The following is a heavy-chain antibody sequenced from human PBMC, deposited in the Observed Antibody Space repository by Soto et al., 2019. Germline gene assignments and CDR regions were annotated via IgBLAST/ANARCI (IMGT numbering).Heavy chain of an antibody. J-gene: IGHJ6*02. V-gene: IGHV3-64D*08. D-gene: IGHD6-13*01. CDR2: INSNGGTT. CDR1: GFTFSGYA. CDR3: VKGSSWFPGYGMDV. Sequence: GGSLRLSCSASGFTFSGYALHWVRQAPGKGLEYVSTINSNGGTTYYADSVKGRFTISRDNSKNILYLQMGSLRTDDTAVYYCVKGSSWFPGYGMDVWGQGTTVTVSS.